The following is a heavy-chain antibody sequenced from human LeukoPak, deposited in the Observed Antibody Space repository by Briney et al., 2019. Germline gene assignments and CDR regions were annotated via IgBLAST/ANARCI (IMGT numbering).Heavy chain of an antibody. CDR2: INPSGGST. J-gene: IGHJ4*02. CDR1: GYTFTSYY. CDR3: AREGGDYVWGSYRSYYFDY. Sequence: ASVKVSCKASGYTFTSYYMHWVRQAPGQGLEWTGIINPSGGSTSYAQKFQGRVTMTRDMSTSTVYMELSSLRSEDTAVYYCAREGGDYVWGSYRSYYFDYWGQGTLVTVSS. D-gene: IGHD3-16*02. V-gene: IGHV1-46*01.